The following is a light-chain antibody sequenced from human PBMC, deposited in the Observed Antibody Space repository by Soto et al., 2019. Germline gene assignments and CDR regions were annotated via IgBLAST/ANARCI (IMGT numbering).Light chain of an antibody. V-gene: IGKV1-5*03. Sequence: DLQMTQSPSPLSASVGDRVTIICRASQSISRWVAWYQQKPGKAPKLLIYKASTLKSGVPSRFSGSGSGTEFTLTISSLQPDDFATYYCQHYNSYSEAFGQGTKVDIK. CDR2: KAS. CDR3: QHYNSYSEA. CDR1: QSISRW. J-gene: IGKJ1*01.